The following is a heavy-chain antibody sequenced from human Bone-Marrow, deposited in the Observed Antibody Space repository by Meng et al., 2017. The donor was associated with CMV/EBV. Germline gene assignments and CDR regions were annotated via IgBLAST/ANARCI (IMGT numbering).Heavy chain of an antibody. CDR1: GFTFSSYW. Sequence: GESLKISCAASGFTFSSYWMSWVRQAPGKGLEWVANIKQDGSEKYYVDSVKGRFTISRDNAKNTLYLQMNSLRAEDTAVYYCAKVPYGSGADDYWGQGKLVTVSS. D-gene: IGHD3-10*01. CDR3: AKVPYGSGADDY. V-gene: IGHV3-7*01. CDR2: IKQDGSEK. J-gene: IGHJ4*02.